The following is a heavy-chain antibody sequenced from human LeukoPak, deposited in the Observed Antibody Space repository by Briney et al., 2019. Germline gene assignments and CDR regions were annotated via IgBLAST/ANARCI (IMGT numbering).Heavy chain of an antibody. J-gene: IGHJ6*03. D-gene: IGHD5-18*01. CDR1: GFTFGSYA. V-gene: IGHV3-23*01. CDR2: ISGSGGST. Sequence: GGSLRLSCAASGFTFGSYAMSWVRQAPGKGLEWVSAISGSGGSTYYADSVKGRFTISRDNSKNTLYLQMNSLRAEDTAVYYCAKDTGGYSYGFGVWVSNYYYYMDVWGKGTTVTISS. CDR3: AKDTGGYSYGFGVWVSNYYYYMDV.